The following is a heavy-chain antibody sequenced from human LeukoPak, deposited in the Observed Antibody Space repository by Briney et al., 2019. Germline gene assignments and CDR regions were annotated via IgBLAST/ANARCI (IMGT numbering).Heavy chain of an antibody. J-gene: IGHJ4*02. CDR3: AKSEQLSSFDY. CDR1: GFTFSSYS. Sequence: PGGSLRLSCAASGFTFSSYSMHWVRQAPGKGLEWVAVISYDGSNKYYADSVKGRFTISRDNSKNTLYLQMNSLRAEDTAVYYCAKSEQLSSFDYWGQGTLVTVSS. D-gene: IGHD1-14*01. CDR2: ISYDGSNK. V-gene: IGHV3-30*18.